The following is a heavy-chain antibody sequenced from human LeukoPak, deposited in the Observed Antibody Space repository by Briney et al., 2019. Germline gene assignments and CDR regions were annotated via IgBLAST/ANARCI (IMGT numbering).Heavy chain of an antibody. CDR1: DGSISSYF. CDR3: ARDYSSSWYRPVNYFDY. CDR2: ISYSGTT. Sequence: PSETLSLTCTVSDGSISSYFWSWIRQPPGKGLEWIGYISYSGTTKHSPSLKSRVTISVDTSKNQFSLKLSPVTAADTAVYYCARDYSSSWYRPVNYFDYWGQGTLVTVSS. V-gene: IGHV4-59*12. J-gene: IGHJ4*02. D-gene: IGHD6-13*01.